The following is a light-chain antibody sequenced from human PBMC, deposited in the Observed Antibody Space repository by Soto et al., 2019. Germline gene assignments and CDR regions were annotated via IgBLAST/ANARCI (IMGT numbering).Light chain of an antibody. CDR3: QQYNN. CDR1: QSVTRN. V-gene: IGKV3-15*01. Sequence: VMPQCQVDRALSTGASATLSCRASQSVTRNLARDQQKPGQAPRLLIYGASTRATGIPARFSGSGAGTDIPITISGLQSEDVAVFYCQQYNNFGPGTRLELK. CDR2: GAS. J-gene: IGKJ5*01.